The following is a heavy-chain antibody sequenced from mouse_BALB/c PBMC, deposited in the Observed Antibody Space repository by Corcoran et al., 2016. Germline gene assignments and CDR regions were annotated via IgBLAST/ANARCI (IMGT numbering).Heavy chain of an antibody. J-gene: IGHJ4*01. D-gene: IGHD2-4*01. CDR3: ARYYDYAMYY. CDR1: GYTFTSYV. CDR2: INPYNDGI. Sequence: EVQLQQSGPELVKPGASVKMSCKASGYTFTSYVMHWVKQKPGQGLEWIGYINPYNDGIKDNEKYKGKATLTSDKSSSTAYIELSSLTSEDSAVYYCARYYDYAMYYWGQGISVTVSS. V-gene: IGHV1S136*01.